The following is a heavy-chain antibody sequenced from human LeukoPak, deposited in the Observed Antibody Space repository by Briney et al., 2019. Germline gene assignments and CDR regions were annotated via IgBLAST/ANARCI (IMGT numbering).Heavy chain of an antibody. CDR2: ISSDGSNK. Sequence: GGSLRLSCAASGFTFSSYGMHWVRQAPGEGLEWVAVISSDGSNKYFADSVKGRFTISRDNSKNTLYLQMNSLRAEDTAVYYCAKRAFDIWGQGTMVTVSS. J-gene: IGHJ3*02. CDR3: AKRAFDI. CDR1: GFTFSSYG. V-gene: IGHV3-30*18.